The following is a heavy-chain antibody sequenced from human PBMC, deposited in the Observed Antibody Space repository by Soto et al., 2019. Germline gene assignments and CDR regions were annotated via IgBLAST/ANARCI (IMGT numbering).Heavy chain of an antibody. V-gene: IGHV4-31*03. CDR1: GGSISSGGYY. J-gene: IGHJ6*02. CDR2: IYYSGST. D-gene: IGHD1-1*01. Sequence: PSETLSLTCTVSGGSISSGGYYWSWIRQHPGKGLEWIGYIYYSGSTYYNPSLKSRVTISVDTSKNQFSLKLSSVTAADTAVYSCATRELEADPSYYYGMDVWGQGTTVTVSS. CDR3: ATRELEADPSYYYGMDV.